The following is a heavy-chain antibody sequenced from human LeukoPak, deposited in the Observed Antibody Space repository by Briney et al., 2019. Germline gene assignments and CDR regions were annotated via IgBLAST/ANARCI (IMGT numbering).Heavy chain of an antibody. CDR1: GGSFSGYY. CDR2: INHSRST. Sequence: PSETLSLTCAVYGGSFSGYYWSWIRQPPGKGLEWIGEINHSRSTNYNPSLKSRVTISVDTSKNQFSLKLSSVTAADTAVYYCARVPRGYSYGYFDYWGQGTLVTVSS. V-gene: IGHV4-34*01. D-gene: IGHD5-18*01. CDR3: ARVPRGYSYGYFDY. J-gene: IGHJ4*02.